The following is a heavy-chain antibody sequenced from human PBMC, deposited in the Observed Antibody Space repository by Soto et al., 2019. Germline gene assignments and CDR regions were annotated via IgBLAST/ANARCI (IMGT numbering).Heavy chain of an antibody. Sequence: EASVKVSCKASGYTFTSYDINWVRQATGQGLEWMGWMNPNSGNTGYAQKFQGRVTMTRNTSISTAYMELSSLRSEDTAVYYCARVDTSLPAAIYDYYYYGMDVWGQGTTVTVSS. V-gene: IGHV1-8*01. CDR1: GYTFTSYD. D-gene: IGHD2-2*02. J-gene: IGHJ6*02. CDR2: MNPNSGNT. CDR3: ARVDTSLPAAIYDYYYYGMDV.